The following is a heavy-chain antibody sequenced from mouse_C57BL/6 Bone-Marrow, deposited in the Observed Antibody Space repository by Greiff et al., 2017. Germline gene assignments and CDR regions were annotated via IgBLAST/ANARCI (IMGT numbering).Heavy chain of an antibody. CDR3: ARSGNYGPFAY. CDR2: IYPRSGNT. V-gene: IGHV1-81*01. Sequence: VQVVESGAELARPGASVKLSCKASGYTFTSYGISWVKQRTGQGLEWIGEIYPRSGNTYYNEKFKGKATLAADKSSSTAYMELRSLTSENSAVYFCARSGNYGPFAYWGQGTLVTVSA. CDR1: GYTFTSYG. D-gene: IGHD1-1*01. J-gene: IGHJ3*01.